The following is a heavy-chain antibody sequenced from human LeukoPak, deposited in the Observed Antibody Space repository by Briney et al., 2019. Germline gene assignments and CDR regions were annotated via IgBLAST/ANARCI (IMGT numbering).Heavy chain of an antibody. D-gene: IGHD2-15*01. CDR1: GYTFTGYY. V-gene: IGHV1-2*02. Sequence: ASVKVSCKASGYTFTGYYTHWVRQAPGQGLEWMGWINPNSGGTNYAQKFQGRVTMTRDTSISTAYMELSRLRSDDTAVYYCAWGYCSGGSCYTPVNDAFDIWGQGTMVTVSS. CDR2: INPNSGGT. J-gene: IGHJ3*02. CDR3: AWGYCSGGSCYTPVNDAFDI.